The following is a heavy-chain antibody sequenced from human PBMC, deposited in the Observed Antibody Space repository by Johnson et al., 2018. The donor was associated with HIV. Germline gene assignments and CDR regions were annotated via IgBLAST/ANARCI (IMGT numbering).Heavy chain of an antibody. Sequence: VQLVESGGGLVQPGGSLTLSCAASEFTFSNYWMPWVRHGLGKGLQWVSRINSDGSSTRYADSVKGRFTISRGNAKNTLYLQMNSQRAEDTAVYYCARGGDYYDQAGAFDIWGQGTMVTVSS. CDR1: EFTFSNYW. J-gene: IGHJ3*02. CDR2: INSDGSST. V-gene: IGHV3-74*01. CDR3: ARGGDYYDQAGAFDI. D-gene: IGHD3-22*01.